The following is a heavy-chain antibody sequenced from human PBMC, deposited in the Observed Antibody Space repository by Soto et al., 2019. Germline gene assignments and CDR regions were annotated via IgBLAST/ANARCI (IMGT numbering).Heavy chain of an antibody. Sequence: GGSLRLSCTASGFIFSSYNINWVRQAHGKGLEWVSSISGSGSYIYIADSMKGRITISRDNAQNSVHLQMNSLRVEDTAVYYCARAGLEPANAFDVWGQGTKVTVSS. CDR2: ISGSGSYI. CDR3: ARAGLEPANAFDV. V-gene: IGHV3-21*06. D-gene: IGHD2-2*01. J-gene: IGHJ3*01. CDR1: GFIFSSYN.